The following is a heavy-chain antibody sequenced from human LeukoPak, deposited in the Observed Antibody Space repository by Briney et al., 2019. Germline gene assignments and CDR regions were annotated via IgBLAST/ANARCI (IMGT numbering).Heavy chain of an antibody. V-gene: IGHV3-11*01. CDR3: ARRRDFIDY. D-gene: IGHD3/OR15-3a*01. CDR2: SSSSGTTI. J-gene: IGHJ4*02. Sequence: GGSLRLSCAASGFTLGDYYMSWIRQAPGKGLEWVSYSSSSGTTIYYADSVKGRFAISRDNAKNSLYLQMNSLRAEDTAVYYCARRRDFIDYWGQGTLVTVSS. CDR1: GFTLGDYY.